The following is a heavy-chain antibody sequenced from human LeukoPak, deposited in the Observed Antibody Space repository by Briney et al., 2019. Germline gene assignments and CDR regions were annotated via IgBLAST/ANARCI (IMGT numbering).Heavy chain of an antibody. D-gene: IGHD5-12*01. J-gene: IGHJ6*02. CDR1: GFTFRSYW. Sequence: GGSLRLSCAASGFTFRSYWMSWVRQAPGRGLEWVAIIEQHGSEKYYVDSLKGRFTVSRDNAKNSLYLQMNSLRAEDTAVYYCARVIPYSGYGYYFYGMDVWGQGTTVTVSS. CDR2: IEQHGSEK. V-gene: IGHV3-7*01. CDR3: ARVIPYSGYGYYFYGMDV.